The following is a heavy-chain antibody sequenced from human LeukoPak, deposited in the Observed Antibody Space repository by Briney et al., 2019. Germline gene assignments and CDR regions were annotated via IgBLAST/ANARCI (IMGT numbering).Heavy chain of an antibody. CDR2: ISSSSSYI. Sequence: PGGSLRLSCAASGFTFSSYSMNWVRQAPGKGLEWVSSISSSSSYIYYADSVKGRFTISRDTAENSLFLQMNSLRAEDTAVYYCARDTDWSFDYWGQGILVTVSS. D-gene: IGHD2-21*01. J-gene: IGHJ4*02. V-gene: IGHV3-21*01. CDR1: GFTFSSYS. CDR3: ARDTDWSFDY.